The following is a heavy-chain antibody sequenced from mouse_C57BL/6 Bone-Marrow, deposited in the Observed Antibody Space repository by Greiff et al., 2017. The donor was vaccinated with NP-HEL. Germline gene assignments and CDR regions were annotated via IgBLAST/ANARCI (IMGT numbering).Heavy chain of an antibody. CDR3: AGEGFAY. J-gene: IGHJ3*01. V-gene: IGHV1-52*01. CDR1: GYTFTSYW. CDR2: IDPSDSET. Sequence: VQLQQPGAELVRPGSSVKLSCKASGYTFTSYWMHWVKQRPIQGLEWIGNIDPSDSETHYNQNFKDKATLTVDKSSSTAYLQLSSLTSEDAAVYYCAGEGFAYWGPGTLVTVSA.